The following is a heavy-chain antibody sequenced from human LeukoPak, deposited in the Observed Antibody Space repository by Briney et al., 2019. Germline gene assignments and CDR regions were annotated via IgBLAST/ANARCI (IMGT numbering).Heavy chain of an antibody. CDR2: INWNSDSI. CDR3: AINGGGDSGYGNFDY. J-gene: IGHJ4*02. V-gene: IGHV3-9*01. CDR1: GFTFSSYS. D-gene: IGHD5-12*01. Sequence: GGSLRLSCAASGFTFSSYSMNWVRQAPGKGLEGVSGINWNSDSIGYADSVKGRFTTSRDNAKNSLYLQMNSLRAEDTAFYYCAINGGGDSGYGNFDYWGQGTLVTVSS.